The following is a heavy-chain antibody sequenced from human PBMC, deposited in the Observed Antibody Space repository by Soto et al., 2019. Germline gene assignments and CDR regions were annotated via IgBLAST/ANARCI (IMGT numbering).Heavy chain of an antibody. V-gene: IGHV4-34*01. J-gene: IGHJ6*02. CDR3: ARVTNSGYDDDYYYYGMDV. CDR1: GGSFSGYY. D-gene: IGHD5-12*01. Sequence: PSETLSLTCAVYGGSFSGYYWSWIRQPPGKGLEWIGEINHSGSTNYNPSLKSRVTISVDTSKNQFSLKLSSVTAADTAVYYCARVTNSGYDDDYYYYGMDVWGQGTPVTVSS. CDR2: INHSGST.